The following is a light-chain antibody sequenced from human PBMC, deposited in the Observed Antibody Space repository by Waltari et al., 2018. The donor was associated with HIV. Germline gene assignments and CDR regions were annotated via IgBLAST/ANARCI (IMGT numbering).Light chain of an antibody. CDR1: SSNIGAGYD. J-gene: IGLJ2*01. Sequence: QSVLTQPPSVPGAPGQRVTISCPGSSSNIGAGYDVHWYQQLPGTAPTLLIYGTNNRPSGVPDRFSGSKSGTSASLAITGLQAEDEAEYYCQSYDSSLSGWVVFGGGTKVTVL. CDR2: GTN. CDR3: QSYDSSLSGWVV. V-gene: IGLV1-40*01.